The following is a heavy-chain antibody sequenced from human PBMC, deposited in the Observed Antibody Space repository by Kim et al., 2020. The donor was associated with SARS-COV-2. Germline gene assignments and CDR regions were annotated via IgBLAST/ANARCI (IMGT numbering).Heavy chain of an antibody. CDR3: ARDRIGYCTSTSCSLHFDY. D-gene: IGHD2-2*01. V-gene: IGHV4-59*01. Sequence: SETLSLTCTVSGGSISSYSWSWIRQPPGKGLEWIGYTYYSGSTNYNPSLKSPVTISVDTSKNQFSLKLSSVTAADTAVYYCARDRIGYCTSTSCSLHFDYWGQGTLVTVSS. CDR1: GGSISSYS. CDR2: TYYSGST. J-gene: IGHJ4*02.